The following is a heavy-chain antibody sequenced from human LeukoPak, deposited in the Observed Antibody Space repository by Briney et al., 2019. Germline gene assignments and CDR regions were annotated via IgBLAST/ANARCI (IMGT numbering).Heavy chain of an antibody. CDR1: GFSFNNYV. D-gene: IGHD2-21*01. V-gene: IGHV3-23*01. Sequence: GGSLRLSCAASGFSFNNYVMSWVRQAPGKGLEWVSAISGDGARTYYADSVRGRFTISRDNSKNTLDLQMNSLRAEDTAIYYCAKTVVVITFRFDSWGQGSLVTVSS. CDR3: AKTVVVITFRFDS. CDR2: ISGDGART. J-gene: IGHJ4*02.